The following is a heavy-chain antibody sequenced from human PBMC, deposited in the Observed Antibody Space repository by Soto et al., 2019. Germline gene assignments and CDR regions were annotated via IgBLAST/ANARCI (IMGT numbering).Heavy chain of an antibody. CDR3: ARHGHGDYGSPYWYFDL. CDR1: GVSISSYY. J-gene: IGHJ2*01. CDR2: IYYSGST. Sequence: SETLSLTCTVSGVSISSYYWSWIRQPPGKGLEWIGYIYYSGSTNYNPSLKSRVTISVDTSKNQFSLKLSSVTAADTAVYYCARHGHGDYGSPYWYFDLWGRGTLVTVSS. D-gene: IGHD3-10*01. V-gene: IGHV4-59*08.